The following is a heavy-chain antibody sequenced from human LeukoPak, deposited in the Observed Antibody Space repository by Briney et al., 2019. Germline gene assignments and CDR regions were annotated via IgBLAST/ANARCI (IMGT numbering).Heavy chain of an antibody. D-gene: IGHD6-19*01. Sequence: ASVKVSWKASGYDFTSVGITWVRRAPGQALEWMGWISPYNGNTRYAQKFQGRVAMTTDTSTTTAYMELRGLRFNDTAVYYCARAGPGSGWYFDYWGQGTLVTVSS. J-gene: IGHJ4*02. CDR3: ARAGPGSGWYFDY. CDR2: ISPYNGNT. V-gene: IGHV1-18*01. CDR1: GYDFTSVG.